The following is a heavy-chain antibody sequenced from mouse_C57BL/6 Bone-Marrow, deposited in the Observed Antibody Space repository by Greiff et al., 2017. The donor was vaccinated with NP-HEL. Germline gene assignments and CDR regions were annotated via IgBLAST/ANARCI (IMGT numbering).Heavy chain of an antibody. CDR3: AREGYDGSSNWYLDV. V-gene: IGHV1-42*01. D-gene: IGHD1-1*01. CDR2: INPSTGGT. CDR1: GYSFTGYY. J-gene: IGHJ1*03. Sequence: VQLKESGPELVKPGASVKISCKASGYSFTGYYMNWVKQSPEKSLEWIGEINPSTGGTTYNQKFKAKATLTVDKSSSTAYMQLKSLTSEDSAVYYCAREGYDGSSNWYLDVWGTGTTVTVSS.